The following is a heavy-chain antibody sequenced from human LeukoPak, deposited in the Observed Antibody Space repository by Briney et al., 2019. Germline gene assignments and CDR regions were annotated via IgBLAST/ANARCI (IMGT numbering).Heavy chain of an antibody. Sequence: PGGSLRLSCTASGFTFSGHWIHWVRQAPGMGLVWVSRINEHGTDSMYAESVKGRFTISRDNAKNTVYLQMNSLRAEDTAVYYCVRDREIWLPHNWFDPWGQGTLVTVSS. CDR2: INEHGTDS. CDR3: VRDREIWLPHNWFDP. D-gene: IGHD5-24*01. J-gene: IGHJ5*02. CDR1: GFTFSGHW. V-gene: IGHV3-74*03.